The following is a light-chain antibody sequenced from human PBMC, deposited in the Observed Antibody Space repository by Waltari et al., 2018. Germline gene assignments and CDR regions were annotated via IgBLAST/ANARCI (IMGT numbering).Light chain of an antibody. V-gene: IGLV3-21*02. Sequence: SYVLTQPPSVSVAPGPSARITCGGNNIESKSVHWYQQKPGQAPLLVVFDDSDRPSGIPERFSGSNSGNSATLTISRVEAGDEADYYCQVWDRSSDHVVFGGGTKLTVL. CDR1: NIESKS. CDR2: DDS. CDR3: QVWDRSSDHVV. J-gene: IGLJ2*01.